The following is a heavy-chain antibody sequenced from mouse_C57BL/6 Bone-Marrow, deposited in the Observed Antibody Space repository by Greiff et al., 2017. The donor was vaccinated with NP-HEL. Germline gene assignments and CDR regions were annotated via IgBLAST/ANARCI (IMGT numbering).Heavy chain of an antibody. CDR3: AREDANWVWDY. J-gene: IGHJ2*01. Sequence: QVQLQQPGAELVMPGASVKLSCKASGYTFTSYWMHWVKQRPGQGLEWIGVIDPSDSYTNYNQKFKGKSTLTVDKSSSTAYMQLSSLTSEDSAVYYCAREDANWVWDYWGQGTTLTVSS. V-gene: IGHV1-69*01. D-gene: IGHD4-1*01. CDR2: IDPSDSYT. CDR1: GYTFTSYW.